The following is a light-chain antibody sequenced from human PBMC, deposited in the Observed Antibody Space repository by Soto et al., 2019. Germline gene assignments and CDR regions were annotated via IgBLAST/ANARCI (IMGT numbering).Light chain of an antibody. CDR2: DAS. Sequence: DIQMTQSPSSLSASVGDRVTITCQASQDISNYLNWYQQKPGKAPKLLIYDASNLQTGVPSRFSGSGSGIDFTFTISSLLPEDIATYYCQQFYYLPYTFGQGTKLEI. CDR3: QQFYYLPYT. J-gene: IGKJ2*01. CDR1: QDISNY. V-gene: IGKV1-33*01.